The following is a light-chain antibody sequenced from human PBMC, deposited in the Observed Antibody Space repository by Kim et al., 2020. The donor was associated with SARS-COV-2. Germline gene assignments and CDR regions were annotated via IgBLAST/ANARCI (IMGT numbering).Light chain of an antibody. Sequence: KPQTLPGTGTGGRTATNSVQWNQQPPGRAPATVIYENNQRPSGVPDRFSGSIDSSSNSASLTISGLKTEDEADYYCQSYDSSSHWVFGGGTQLTVL. CDR2: ENN. CDR3: QSYDSSSHWV. CDR1: GGRTATNS. V-gene: IGLV6-57*02. J-gene: IGLJ3*02.